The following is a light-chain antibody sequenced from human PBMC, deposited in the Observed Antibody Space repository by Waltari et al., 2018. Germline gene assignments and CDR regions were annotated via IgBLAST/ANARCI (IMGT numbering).Light chain of an antibody. V-gene: IGKV1-39*01. CDR3: QQSYTTPRT. CDR1: QSIINY. Sequence: DIQMTQSPSSLSASVGDRVTITCRASQSIINYLNWYQQKPAKAPKLLIYAASSLQSGLPSRFSGSGSATDFTLTISSLQPEDFATYYCQQSYTTPRTFGGGTKVEIK. CDR2: AAS. J-gene: IGKJ4*01.